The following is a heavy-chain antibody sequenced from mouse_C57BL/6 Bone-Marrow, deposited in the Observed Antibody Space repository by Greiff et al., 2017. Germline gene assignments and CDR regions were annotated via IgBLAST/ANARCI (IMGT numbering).Heavy chain of an antibody. CDR2: ISDGGSYT. Sequence: EVKLMESGGGLVKPGGSLKLSCAASGFTFSSYAMSWVRQTPEKRLEWVATISDGGSYTYYPDNVKGRFTISRDNAKNNLYLQMSHLKSEDTAMYYCARVGIYYDYDWFAYWGQGTLVTVSA. CDR1: GFTFSSYA. CDR3: ARVGIYYDYDWFAY. J-gene: IGHJ3*01. D-gene: IGHD2-4*01. V-gene: IGHV5-4*03.